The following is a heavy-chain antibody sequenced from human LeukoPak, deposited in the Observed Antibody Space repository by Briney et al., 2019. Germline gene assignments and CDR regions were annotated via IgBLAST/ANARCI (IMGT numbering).Heavy chain of an antibody. CDR1: GGSFSGYY. D-gene: IGHD2-15*01. V-gene: IGHV4-34*01. CDR2: INHSGST. Sequence: SETLSLTCAVYGGSFSGYYWSWIRQPPGKGLEWIGEINHSGSTNYNPSLRSRVTISVDTSKNQFSLKLRSVTAADTDVYYCARGGGPIVGYCSGGSCYPIYQRPGYYFDYWGQGTLVTVSS. J-gene: IGHJ4*02. CDR3: ARGGGPIVGYCSGGSCYPIYQRPGYYFDY.